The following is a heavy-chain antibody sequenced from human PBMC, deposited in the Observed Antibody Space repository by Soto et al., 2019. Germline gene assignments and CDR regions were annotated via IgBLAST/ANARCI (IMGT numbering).Heavy chain of an antibody. CDR2: IYYTGTT. CDR1: GVSISSGGYY. D-gene: IGHD4-17*01. V-gene: IGHV4-31*03. CDR3: ARVYGDYRSWFDP. Sequence: QVQLQESGPGLVKPSQTLSLTCTDSGVSISSGGYYWSWIRQHPGKGLEWIGYIYYTGTTYYNPSLKSRVTISVDTSKNQFSLELISVTAADTAVYYCARVYGDYRSWFDPWGQGTLVTVSS. J-gene: IGHJ5*02.